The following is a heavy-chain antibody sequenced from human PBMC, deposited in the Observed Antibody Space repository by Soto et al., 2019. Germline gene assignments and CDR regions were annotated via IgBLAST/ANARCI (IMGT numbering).Heavy chain of an antibody. Sequence: QVKLVEFGGAVVQSGRSLRLSCTASSFKFSAYGMHWVRQAPGKGLAWVALISDDGKTRFFTESVEGRFTNSRDNSRNTLYLQMNRLRPEDTAVYYCVKGGYKTGWPPFDHWGHGTRVTVSS. D-gene: IGHD6-19*01. V-gene: IGHV3-30*18. CDR3: VKGGYKTGWPPFDH. CDR1: SFKFSAYG. CDR2: ISDDGKTR. J-gene: IGHJ4*01.